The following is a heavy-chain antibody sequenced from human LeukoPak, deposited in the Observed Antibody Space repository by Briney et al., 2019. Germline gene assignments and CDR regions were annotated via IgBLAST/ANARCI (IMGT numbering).Heavy chain of an antibody. V-gene: IGHV3-74*01. J-gene: IGHJ3*02. CDR2: ISGDGGNT. D-gene: IGHD2-21*01. CDR3: VRDLFPDAFDI. CDR1: GFTFRHFW. Sequence: GGSLRLSCAASGFTFRHFWMHWVRQAPGKGLVWVSRISGDGGNTVYADSVKGRFTISRDNAKNTLYLQMNSLRGDDTAPYYCVRDLFPDAFDIWGQGTMVTVFS.